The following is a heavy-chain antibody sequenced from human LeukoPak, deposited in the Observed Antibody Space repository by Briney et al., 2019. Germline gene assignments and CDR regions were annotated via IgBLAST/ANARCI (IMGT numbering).Heavy chain of an antibody. J-gene: IGHJ3*02. CDR1: RFTFDAYA. D-gene: IGHD1-26*01. V-gene: IGHV3-9*01. CDR2: ISWNSGSI. Sequence: RSRRLSCAVSRFTFDAYAIHGFRQAPGEGLERVSGISWNSGSIGYADSVKGRFTISRDNAKNSMYLQMNSLRAEVSALYYCAKWGRIVGATCDAFDSWGQGTMVTVSS. CDR3: AKWGRIVGATCDAFDS.